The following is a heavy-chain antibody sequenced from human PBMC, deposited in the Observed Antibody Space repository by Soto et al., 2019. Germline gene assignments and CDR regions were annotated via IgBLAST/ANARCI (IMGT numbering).Heavy chain of an antibody. CDR3: ARGTSSDSCYGFQH. CDR2: IYSSGST. V-gene: IGHV3-66*01. D-gene: IGHD2-2*01. Sequence: PGGSLRLSCAASGVTVSSNYMNWLRQAPGKGLEWVSIIYSSGSTYYADSVKGRFTFSRDNSKNTLYLQMNSLRAEDTAVYYCARGTSSDSCYGFQHWGQGTRVTVPS. CDR1: GVTVSSNY. J-gene: IGHJ1*01.